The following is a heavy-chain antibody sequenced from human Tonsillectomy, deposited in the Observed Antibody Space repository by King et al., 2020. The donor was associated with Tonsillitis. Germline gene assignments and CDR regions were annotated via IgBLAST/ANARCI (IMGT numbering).Heavy chain of an antibody. Sequence: EVQLVESGGGLVQPGGSLRLSCAASGFTFSSYAMSWVRQAPGKGLEWVSAISGSGGSTYYADSVKGRFTISRDNSKNTLYLQMNSLRAEDTAVYYCAKDPPSDCGGDCYLYYFDYWGQGTLVTVSS. V-gene: IGHV3-23*04. CDR2: ISGSGGST. CDR1: GFTFSSYA. CDR3: AKDPPSDCGGDCYLYYFDY. J-gene: IGHJ4*02. D-gene: IGHD2-21*02.